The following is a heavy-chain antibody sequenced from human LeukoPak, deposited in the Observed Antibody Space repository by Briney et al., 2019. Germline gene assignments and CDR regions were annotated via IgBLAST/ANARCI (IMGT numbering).Heavy chain of an antibody. D-gene: IGHD2-2*01. Sequence: GGSLRLSCAASGFTFSIYGMGWVRQAPGKGLEWVSSISDNGGNTYYADSAKGRFTISRDNSKNTLYLQMNSLRAEDTAVYYCAKVARVVPATSMDVWGKGTTVTVSS. CDR2: ISDNGGNT. CDR1: GFTFSIYG. J-gene: IGHJ6*03. CDR3: AKVARVVPATSMDV. V-gene: IGHV3-23*01.